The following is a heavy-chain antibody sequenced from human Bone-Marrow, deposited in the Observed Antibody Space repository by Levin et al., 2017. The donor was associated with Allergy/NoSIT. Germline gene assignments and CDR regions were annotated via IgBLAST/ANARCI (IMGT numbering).Heavy chain of an antibody. CDR1: GFTFSNYV. D-gene: IGHD3-22*01. CDR2: ISDSGGST. J-gene: IGHJ5*01. Sequence: PGGSLRLSCAASGFTFSNYVMTWVRQAPGKGLEWVAGISDSGGSTKYAESVKGRFTCSRDNAKNTLYLQMDSLRADDTAVYYCAKGYYYDTFLDSWGQGTLVTVSS. V-gene: IGHV3-23*01. CDR3: AKGYYYDTFLDS.